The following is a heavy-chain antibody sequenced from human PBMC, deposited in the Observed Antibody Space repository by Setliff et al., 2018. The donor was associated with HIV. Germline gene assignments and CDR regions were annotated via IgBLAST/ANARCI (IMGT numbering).Heavy chain of an antibody. CDR3: ARRPVAAARYMDV. V-gene: IGHV3-21*01. CDR2: ISSSSSFI. D-gene: IGHD2-2*01. CDR1: GFTFSTYS. Sequence: GSLRLSCAASGFTFSTYSMNWVRQAPGKGLEWVSSISSSSSFIYYADSVKGRFTISRDNAKNSLYLEMKSLRAEDTAVYYCARRPVAAARYMDVWGKGTTVTVSS. J-gene: IGHJ6*03.